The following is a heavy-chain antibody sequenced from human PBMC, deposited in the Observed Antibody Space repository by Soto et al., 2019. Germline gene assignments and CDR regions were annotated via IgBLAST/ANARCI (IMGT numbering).Heavy chain of an antibody. V-gene: IGHV3-66*01. J-gene: IGHJ3*02. D-gene: IGHD3-3*01. CDR3: AREVRVRGFAFDI. CDR2: IYSGGNT. CDR1: GGSISSGDYY. Sequence: ETLSLTCTVSGGSISSGDYYMNWVRQAPGKGLEWVSFIYSGGNTYYADSVKGRFTISRDNSKNMLYLQMNSLRVEDTAVYYCAREVRVRGFAFDIWGQGTMVTVSS.